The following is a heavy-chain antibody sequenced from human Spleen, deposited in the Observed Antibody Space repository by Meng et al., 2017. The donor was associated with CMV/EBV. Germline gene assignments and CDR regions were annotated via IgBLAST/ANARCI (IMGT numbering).Heavy chain of an antibody. CDR1: GGSISSYY. D-gene: IGHD2-2*01. Sequence: SETLSLTCTVSGGSISSYYWSWIRQPPGKGLEWIGYIYYSGSTNYNPSLKSRVTISVDTSKNQFSLKLSSVTAADTAVYYCARTDFPLGYCSSTSCYGYWFDPWGQGTLVTVSS. CDR2: IYYSGST. CDR3: ARTDFPLGYCSSTSCYGYWFDP. V-gene: IGHV4-59*01. J-gene: IGHJ5*02.